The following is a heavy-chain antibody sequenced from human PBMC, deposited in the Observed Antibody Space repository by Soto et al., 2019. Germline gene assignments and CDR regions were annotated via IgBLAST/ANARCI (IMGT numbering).Heavy chain of an antibody. CDR2: IYSGGST. V-gene: IGHV3-53*01. J-gene: IGHJ6*02. D-gene: IGHD6-19*01. CDR3: ARDRGWYYYYYYGMDV. CDR1: GFTVSSNY. Sequence: GGSLRLSCAASGFTVSSNYMSWVRQAPGKGLEWVSVIYSGGSTYYADSVKGRFTISRDNSKNTLYLRMNSLRAEDTAVYYCARDRGWYYYYYYGMDVWGQGTTVTVSS.